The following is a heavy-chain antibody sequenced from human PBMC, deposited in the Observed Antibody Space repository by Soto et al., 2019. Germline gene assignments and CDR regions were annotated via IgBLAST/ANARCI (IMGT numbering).Heavy chain of an antibody. CDR1: GFTFSSYA. D-gene: IGHD2-21*02. CDR2: ISGSGGST. J-gene: IGHJ6*02. Sequence: EVQLLESGGGLVQPGGSLRLSCAASGFTFSSYAMSWVRQAPGKGLEWVSAISGSGGSTYYADSVKGRFTISRDNSKNTLYLQMNSLRAEDTAVYYCAKAPFVVVTATHYYYYYGMDVWGQGTTVTVSS. V-gene: IGHV3-23*01. CDR3: AKAPFVVVTATHYYYYYGMDV.